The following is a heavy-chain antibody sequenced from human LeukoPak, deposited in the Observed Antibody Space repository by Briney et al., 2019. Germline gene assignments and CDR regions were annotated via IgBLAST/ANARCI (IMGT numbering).Heavy chain of an antibody. Sequence: GGSLRLSCAASGFTFSSYGVHWVRQAPGKGLEWVAFIRYDGNNKYYADSVKGRFTISRDNSKNTLYLQMNSLGAEDTAVYYCAKATPLGSNWPGDAFELWGQGTMVTVSS. CDR1: GFTFSSYG. D-gene: IGHD6-13*01. V-gene: IGHV3-30*02. CDR3: AKATPLGSNWPGDAFEL. CDR2: IRYDGNNK. J-gene: IGHJ3*01.